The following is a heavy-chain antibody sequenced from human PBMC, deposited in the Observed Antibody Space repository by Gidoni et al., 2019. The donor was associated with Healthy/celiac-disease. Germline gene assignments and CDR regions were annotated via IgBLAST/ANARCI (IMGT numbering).Heavy chain of an antibody. V-gene: IGHV3-53*01. Sequence: EVQLVESGGGLIQPGGSLSLSCAASGFTVSSNDMSWVRQAPGKGLEWVSVIYSGGSTYYADSVKGRFTISRDNSKNTLYLQMNSLRAEDTAVYYCARGSIAVAGSGPFDYWGQGTLVTVSS. CDR1: GFTVSSND. J-gene: IGHJ4*02. CDR2: IYSGGST. CDR3: ARGSIAVAGSGPFDY. D-gene: IGHD6-19*01.